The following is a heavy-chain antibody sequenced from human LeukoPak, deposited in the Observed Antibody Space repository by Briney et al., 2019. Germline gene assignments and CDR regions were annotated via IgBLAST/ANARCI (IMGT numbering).Heavy chain of an antibody. Sequence: SETLSLTCAVYGGSFSGYYWSWIRQPPGKGLEWIGEINHSGSTNYNPSLKSRVTISVDTSKNQSSLKLSSVTAADTAVYYCARRGWAYYYMDVWGKGTTVTVSS. CDR3: ARRGWAYYYMDV. J-gene: IGHJ6*03. CDR2: INHSGST. V-gene: IGHV4-34*01. D-gene: IGHD6-19*01. CDR1: GGSFSGYY.